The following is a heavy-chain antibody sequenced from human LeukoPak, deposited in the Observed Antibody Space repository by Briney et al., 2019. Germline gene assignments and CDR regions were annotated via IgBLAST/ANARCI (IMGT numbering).Heavy chain of an antibody. Sequence: GGSLRLSCAASGFTFTDYEMNWVRQAPGKGLEWVSYISSSGSTIYYADSVKGRFTISRDDAKNSLYLQMNSLRAEDTAVYYCARDNYDSSTPYYFDYWGQGTLVTVSS. CDR1: GFTFTDYE. J-gene: IGHJ4*02. CDR3: ARDNYDSSTPYYFDY. V-gene: IGHV3-48*03. CDR2: ISSSGSTI. D-gene: IGHD3-22*01.